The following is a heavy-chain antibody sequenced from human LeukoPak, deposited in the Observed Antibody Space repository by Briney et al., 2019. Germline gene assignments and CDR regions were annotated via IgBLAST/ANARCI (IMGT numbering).Heavy chain of an antibody. J-gene: IGHJ4*02. V-gene: IGHV2-5*01. CDR2: IYWNDDK. CDR3: AHELYYGRDRLPYFDY. D-gene: IGHD3-10*01. Sequence: SGATLVKPTQTLTLTGTFSGFSLSTSGVGVGWIRQPPGKALEWLALIYWNDDKRYSPSLKSRLTITKDTSKNQVVLTMTNMDPVDTATYYCAHELYYGRDRLPYFDYWGQGTPVTVSS. CDR1: GFSLSTSGVG.